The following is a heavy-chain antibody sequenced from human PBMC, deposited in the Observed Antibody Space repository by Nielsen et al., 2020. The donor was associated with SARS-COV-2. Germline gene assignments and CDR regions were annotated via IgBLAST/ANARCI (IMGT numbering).Heavy chain of an antibody. CDR1: GFTFSSYA. CDR2: IRGSGGST. J-gene: IGHJ4*02. Sequence: GESLKISCAASGFTFSSYAMSWVRQAPGKGLEWVSAIRGSGGSTYYADSVKGRFTISRDNSKNTLYLQMNSLRAEDTAVYYCAKVLESSGWYGGPGDYWGQGTLVTVSS. D-gene: IGHD6-19*01. CDR3: AKVLESSGWYGGPGDY. V-gene: IGHV3-23*01.